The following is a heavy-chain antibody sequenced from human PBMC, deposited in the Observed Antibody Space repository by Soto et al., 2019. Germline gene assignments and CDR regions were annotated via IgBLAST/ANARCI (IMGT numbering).Heavy chain of an antibody. CDR3: ARHTPHPTYYDILTGYYGHYYYYGMEV. V-gene: IGHV5-51*01. D-gene: IGHD3-9*01. Sequence: PGEPLKLSCQCSGNRFIDHWIGWVRQVPGKGLEWMGIIYPIDSDIVYSPSFAGQVTISADKSISTAYLQWSSLKASDTAMYYCARHTPHPTYYDILTGYYGHYYYYGMEVWGQGTTVTVLL. CDR1: GNRFIDHW. CDR2: IYPIDSDI. J-gene: IGHJ6*02.